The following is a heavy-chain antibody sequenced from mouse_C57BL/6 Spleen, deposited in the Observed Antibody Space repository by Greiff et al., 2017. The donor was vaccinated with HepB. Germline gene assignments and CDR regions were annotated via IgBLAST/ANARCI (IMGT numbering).Heavy chain of an antibody. CDR1: GFNIKDDY. D-gene: IGHD2-4*01. J-gene: IGHJ3*01. CDR3: TTYGDDYACAY. Sequence: EVQLQQSGAELVRPGASVKLSCTASGFNIKDDYMHWVKQRPEQGLEWIGWIDPENGDTEYASKFQGKATITADTSSNTAYLQLSSLTSEDTAVYYCTTYGDDYACAYWGQGTLVTVSA. V-gene: IGHV14-4*01. CDR2: IDPENGDT.